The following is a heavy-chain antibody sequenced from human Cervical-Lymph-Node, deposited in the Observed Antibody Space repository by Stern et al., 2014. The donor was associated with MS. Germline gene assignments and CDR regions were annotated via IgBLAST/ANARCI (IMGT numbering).Heavy chain of an antibody. CDR3: ARGVVSNRAAATLHNLFDP. V-gene: IGHV1-69*09. CDR1: GGTFSSSYA. CDR2: IIPILGLP. J-gene: IGHJ5*02. Sequence: QMQLVQSGAEVKKPGSSVNVSCKASGGTFSSSYAITWMRQATGQGLEWMGRIIPILGLPNYAQKFQGRVTLTADTSTSTTYMELSSLTSEDTAVYYCARGVVSNRAAATLHNLFDPWGQGTLVTVSS. D-gene: IGHD2-15*01.